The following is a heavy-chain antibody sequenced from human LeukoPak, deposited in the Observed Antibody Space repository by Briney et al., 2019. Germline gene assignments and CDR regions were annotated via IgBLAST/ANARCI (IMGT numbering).Heavy chain of an antibody. CDR2: IKSKTDGGTT. J-gene: IGHJ6*02. V-gene: IGHV3-15*01. Sequence: PGGSLRLSCAASGFTFSNAWMSWVRQAPGKGLEWVGRIKSKTDGGTTDYAAPVKGRFTISRDDSKNTLYLQMNSLKTEDTAVYYCTTDRLAHVHYYYDMDVWGQGATVTVSS. CDR1: GFTFSNAW. CDR3: TTDRLAHVHYYYDMDV.